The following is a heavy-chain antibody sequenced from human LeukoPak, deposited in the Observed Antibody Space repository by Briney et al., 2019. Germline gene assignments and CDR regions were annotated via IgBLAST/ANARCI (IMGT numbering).Heavy chain of an antibody. CDR1: GFTFSSYS. J-gene: IGHJ4*02. CDR3: ARSYSSSWYVTDY. CDR2: ISSSSTI. V-gene: IGHV3-48*02. Sequence: GGSLRLSCAASGFTFSSYSMNWVRQAPGKGLEWVSYISSSSTIYYADSVKGRFTISRGNAKNSLYLQMNSLRDEDTAVYYCARSYSSSWYVTDYWGQGTLVTVSS. D-gene: IGHD6-13*01.